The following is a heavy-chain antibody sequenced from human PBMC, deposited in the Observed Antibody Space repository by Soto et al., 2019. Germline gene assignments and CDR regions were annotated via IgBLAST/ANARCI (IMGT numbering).Heavy chain of an antibody. V-gene: IGHV1-69*01. CDR2: IIPIFGTA. D-gene: IGHD2-2*01. Sequence: QVQLVQSGAEVKEPGSSVKVSCKASGGTFSSYAISWVRQAPGQGLEWMGGIIPIFGTANYAQKFQGRVTITADESTSTAYMELSSLRSEDTAVYYCAKQVVPAATNYWFDPSGQGTLVTVSS. J-gene: IGHJ5*02. CDR1: GGTFSSYA. CDR3: AKQVVPAATNYWFDP.